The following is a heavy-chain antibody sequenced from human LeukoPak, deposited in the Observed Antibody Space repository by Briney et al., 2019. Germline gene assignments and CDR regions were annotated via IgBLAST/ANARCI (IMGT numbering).Heavy chain of an antibody. Sequence: SETLSLTCTVSGGSISSSSYYWGWIRQPPGKGLEWIGSIYYSGSTYYNPPLKSRVTISVDTSKNQFSLKLSSVTAADTAVYYCAREGGRIVGATSYYYYYMDVWGKGTTVTVSS. J-gene: IGHJ6*03. CDR3: AREGGRIVGATSYYYYYMDV. D-gene: IGHD1-26*01. V-gene: IGHV4-39*07. CDR1: GGSISSSSYY. CDR2: IYYSGST.